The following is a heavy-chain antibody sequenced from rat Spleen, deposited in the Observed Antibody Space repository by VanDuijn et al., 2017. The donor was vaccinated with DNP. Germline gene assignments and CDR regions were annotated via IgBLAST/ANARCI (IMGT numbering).Heavy chain of an antibody. D-gene: IGHD1-10*01. J-gene: IGHJ4*01. V-gene: IGHV5-31*01. CDR1: GFTFNNYW. CDR3: TTHYNNYVVGALDA. CDR2: ISPSGSRT. Sequence: EVQLVETGGALVQPGRSLKLSCVASGFTFNNYWMYWFRQAPRKGLEWVATISPSGSRTYYPDSVKGRFTISRDNAKSTLYLQMDSLRSEDTATYYCTTHYNNYVVGALDAWGQGTSVTVSS.